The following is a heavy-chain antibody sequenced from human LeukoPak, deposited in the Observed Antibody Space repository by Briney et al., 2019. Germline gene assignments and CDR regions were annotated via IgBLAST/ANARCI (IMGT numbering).Heavy chain of an antibody. Sequence: ASVKVSCKASGYTFTSYDINLVRQASGRGLEWMGWMIPNSGNTGYAQKFQGRVTITRNTSISTAYMELSSLRSEDTAVYYCARGVYYCSSTSCYMSYFDYWGQGTRVTVSS. V-gene: IGHV1-8*03. CDR1: GYTFTSYD. J-gene: IGHJ4*02. CDR3: ARGVYYCSSTSCYMSYFDY. CDR2: MIPNSGNT. D-gene: IGHD2-2*02.